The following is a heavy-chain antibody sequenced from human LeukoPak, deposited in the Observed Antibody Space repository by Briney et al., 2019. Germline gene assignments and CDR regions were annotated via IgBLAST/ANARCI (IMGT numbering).Heavy chain of an antibody. V-gene: IGHV1-3*03. CDR2: INAGNGNT. D-gene: IGHD6-6*01. Sequence: ASEKVSCKASGYTFTSYAMHWVRQAPGQRLEWMGWINAGNGNTKYSQEFQGRVTITRDTSASTAYMELSSLRSEDMAVYYCARANPYSSSSEFDYWGQGTLVTVSS. CDR3: ARANPYSSSSEFDY. CDR1: GYTFTSYA. J-gene: IGHJ4*02.